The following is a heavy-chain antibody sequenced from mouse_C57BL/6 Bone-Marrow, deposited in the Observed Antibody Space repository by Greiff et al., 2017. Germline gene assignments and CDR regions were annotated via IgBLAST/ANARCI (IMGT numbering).Heavy chain of an antibody. V-gene: IGHV5-9-1*02. D-gene: IGHD1-1*01. CDR1: GFTFSSYA. Sequence: EVMLVESGEGLVKPGGSLKLSCAASGFTFSSYAMSWVRQTPEKRLEWVAYISSGGDYIYYADTVKGRFTISRDNARNTLYLQMSSLKSEDTAMYYCTRDLIYYYGSSPFAYWGQGTLGTVSA. J-gene: IGHJ3*01. CDR2: ISSGGDYI. CDR3: TRDLIYYYGSSPFAY.